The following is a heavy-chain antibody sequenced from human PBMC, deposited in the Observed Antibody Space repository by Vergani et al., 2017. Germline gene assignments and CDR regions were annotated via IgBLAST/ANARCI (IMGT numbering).Heavy chain of an antibody. J-gene: IGHJ6*03. V-gene: IGHV3-74*01. CDR3: ARDGEDCSSTSCYTYYYYYYMDV. CDR1: GFTFSSYW. Sequence: VQLVESGGGVVQPGRSLRLSCAASGFTFSSYWMHWVRQAPGKGLVWVSRINSDGSSTSYADSVKGRFTISRDNAKNTLYLQMNSLRAEDTAVYYCARDGEDCSSTSCYTYYYYYYMDVWGKGTTVTVSS. D-gene: IGHD2-2*02. CDR2: INSDGSST.